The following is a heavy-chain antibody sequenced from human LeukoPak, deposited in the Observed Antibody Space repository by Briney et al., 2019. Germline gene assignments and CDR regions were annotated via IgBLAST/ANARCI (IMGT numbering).Heavy chain of an antibody. V-gene: IGHV4-59*08. CDR3: ARHEFASPFDS. Sequence: SETLSLTYTVSDGSIIGSYWSWLRQPPGKGLEWIGYIFYTGDSNYSPYLKSRVAISLDTSTNQISLKLSSVTAADAAVYYCARHEFASPFDSWGQGTLVTVSS. CDR2: IFYTGDS. CDR1: DGSIIGSY. D-gene: IGHD2-21*01. J-gene: IGHJ4*02.